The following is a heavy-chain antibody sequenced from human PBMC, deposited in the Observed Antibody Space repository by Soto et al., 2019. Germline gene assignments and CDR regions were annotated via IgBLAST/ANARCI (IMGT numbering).Heavy chain of an antibody. CDR3: ARGVAPTFDAFDI. V-gene: IGHV3-7*01. D-gene: IGHD1-26*01. Sequence: GGSLRLSCAASGFTFSSYWMSWVRQAPGKGLEWVANIKHYGSEEYYVDSVRGRFTISRDNAKNSLYLQMNSLSAEDTAVYYCARGVAPTFDAFDIWGQGTMVTVSS. J-gene: IGHJ3*02. CDR2: IKHYGSEE. CDR1: GFTFSSYW.